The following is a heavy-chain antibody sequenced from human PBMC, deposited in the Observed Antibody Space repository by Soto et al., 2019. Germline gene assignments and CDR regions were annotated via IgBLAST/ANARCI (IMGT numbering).Heavy chain of an antibody. CDR3: ATSTAWPGFDF. CDR2: MHYSGNT. CDR1: SGTISRYY. J-gene: IGHJ4*02. V-gene: IGHV4-59*08. Sequence: QVQLQESGPELVKPSETLSLTCSVSSGTISRYYCSWVRQPPGKGLEWIGHMHYSGNTRYNPSLKSRATVSLDTSKNQFSLKLSSVTAADTAVYYCATSTAWPGFDFWGQGTLATVSS. D-gene: IGHD2-2*01.